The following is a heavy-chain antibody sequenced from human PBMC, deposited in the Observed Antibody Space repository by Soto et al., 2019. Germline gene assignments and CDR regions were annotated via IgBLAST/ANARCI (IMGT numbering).Heavy chain of an antibody. CDR2: ISGSGGST. D-gene: IGHD2-2*02. J-gene: IGHJ4*02. V-gene: IGHV3-23*01. CDR3: AKDLIGYCSSTSCYRRSWDY. Sequence: PGGSLRLSCTASGFTFSSYAMSWVRQAPGKGLEWVSAISGSGGSTYYADSVKGRFTISRDNSKNTLYLQMNSLRAEGTAVYYCAKDLIGYCSSTSCYRRSWDYWGQGTLVTVSS. CDR1: GFTFSSYA.